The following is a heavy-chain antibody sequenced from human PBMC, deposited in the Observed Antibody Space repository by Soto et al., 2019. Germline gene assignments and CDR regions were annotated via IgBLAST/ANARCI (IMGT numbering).Heavy chain of an antibody. V-gene: IGHV3-7*05. CDR2: IKQDGSEN. J-gene: IGHJ6*02. CDR3: ARDQLVALFIYRSSNYAAHPEYYGMDV. Sequence: GGFLRLSCVASGFTFSSYWMSWVRQAPGKGLEWVANIKQDGSENHYVDSVKGRFTISRDNAKNSLYLQMNSLRAEDTAVYYCARDQLVALFIYRSSNYAAHPEYYGMDVWGQGTTVTVSS. CDR1: GFTFSSYW. D-gene: IGHD4-4*01.